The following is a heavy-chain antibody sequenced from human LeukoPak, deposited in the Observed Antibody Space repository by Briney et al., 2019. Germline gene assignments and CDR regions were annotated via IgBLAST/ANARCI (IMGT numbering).Heavy chain of an antibody. CDR3: ARDLTSFDY. V-gene: IGHV4-59*01. Sequence: SETLSLTCTVSGVSIGSYYWTWIRQPPGKGLEWIGYIYYSGSTNYNPSLKSRVTISVDASKNQLSLKLTSVTAADTAVYYCARDLTSFDYWGQGTLVPVSS. CDR2: IYYSGST. CDR1: GVSIGSYY. J-gene: IGHJ4*02. D-gene: IGHD3-9*01.